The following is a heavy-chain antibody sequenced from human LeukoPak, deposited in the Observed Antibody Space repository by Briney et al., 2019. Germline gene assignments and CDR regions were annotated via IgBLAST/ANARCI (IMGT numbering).Heavy chain of an antibody. CDR2: ISGSGDT. D-gene: IGHD2-15*01. CDR1: GFTFSSYV. J-gene: IGHJ4*02. CDR3: AKDYSDSRVADVFFEY. V-gene: IGHV3-23*01. Sequence: GGSLRLSCTASGFTFSSYVMTWVRQAPGKGLEWVSGISGSGDTYYADSVKGRFTISRDNSRNRLYLQMNSLRAEDTAVYYCAKDYSDSRVADVFFEYWGQGTLVTVSS.